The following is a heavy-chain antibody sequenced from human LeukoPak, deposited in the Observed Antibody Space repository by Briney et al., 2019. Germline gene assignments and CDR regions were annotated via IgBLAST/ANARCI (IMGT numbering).Heavy chain of an antibody. CDR3: ARDFNFWSGYYGFDY. V-gene: IGHV3-21*01. D-gene: IGHD3-3*01. Sequence: PGGSLRLSCAVSGFTFSSYSMNWVRQAPGKGLEWVSSISSSSSYIYYADSVKGRFTISRDNAKNSLYLQMNSLRAEDTAVYYCARDFNFWSGYYGFDYWGQGTLVTVSS. CDR1: GFTFSSYS. CDR2: ISSSSSYI. J-gene: IGHJ4*02.